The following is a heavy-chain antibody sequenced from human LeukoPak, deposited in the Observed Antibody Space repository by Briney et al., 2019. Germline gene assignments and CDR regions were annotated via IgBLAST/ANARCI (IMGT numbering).Heavy chain of an antibody. Sequence: GGSLRLPCAASGFTFSSYAMSWVRQAPGKGLEWVSAISGSGGSTYYADSVKGRFTISRDNSKNTLYLQMNSLRAEDTAVYYCAKPAGGSGWFLLDYWGQGTLVTVSS. D-gene: IGHD6-19*01. CDR3: AKPAGGSGWFLLDY. CDR2: ISGSGGST. J-gene: IGHJ4*02. CDR1: GFTFSSYA. V-gene: IGHV3-23*01.